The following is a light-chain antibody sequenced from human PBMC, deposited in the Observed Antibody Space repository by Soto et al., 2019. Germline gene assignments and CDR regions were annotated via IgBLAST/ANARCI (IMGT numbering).Light chain of an antibody. CDR1: QSISTW. Sequence: DIQMTQSPSTLSASVGDRVTITCRASQSISTWLAWYQQKPGKAPKVLIYDASSLESGVPSRFSGSGSGTYFTLTITSLQPDDIATYYCQQYNSAPYTFGPGTKVDIK. CDR3: QQYNSAPYT. CDR2: DAS. J-gene: IGKJ3*01. V-gene: IGKV1-5*01.